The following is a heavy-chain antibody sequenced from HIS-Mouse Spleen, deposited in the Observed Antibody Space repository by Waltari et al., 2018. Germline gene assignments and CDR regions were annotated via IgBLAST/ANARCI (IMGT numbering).Heavy chain of an antibody. V-gene: IGHV4-39*07. CDR1: GGPISSSTSS. D-gene: IGHD6-13*01. Sequence: QLQLQESGPGLVKPSETLSLTCTVSGGPISSSTSSWGWIRQPAGKGLEWIGSIYYSGSTYYNPSLKSRVTISVDTSKNQFSLKLSSVTAADTAVYYCAREIPYSSSWYDWYFDLWGRGTLVTVSS. CDR3: AREIPYSSSWYDWYFDL. J-gene: IGHJ2*01. CDR2: IYYSGST.